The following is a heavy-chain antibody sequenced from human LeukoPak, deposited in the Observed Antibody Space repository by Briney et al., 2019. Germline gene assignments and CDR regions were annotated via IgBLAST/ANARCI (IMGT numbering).Heavy chain of an antibody. CDR3: ARVRTADTMWVAFHI. CDR2: ISSSSSTI. Sequence: GGSLRLSCAASGFTLSSYSMNWVRQAPGKGLEWVSYISSSSSTIYYADYVKGRFTISRDNAKNSLHLQMNSLRAEDTAVYYCARVRTADTMWVAFHIWGQGTMVTVSS. V-gene: IGHV3-48*01. J-gene: IGHJ3*02. D-gene: IGHD1-14*01. CDR1: GFTLSSYS.